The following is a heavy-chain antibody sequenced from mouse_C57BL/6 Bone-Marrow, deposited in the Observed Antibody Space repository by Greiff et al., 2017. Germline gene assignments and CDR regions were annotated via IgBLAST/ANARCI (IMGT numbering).Heavy chain of an antibody. CDR1: GYTFTDYE. Sequence: QVQLQQSGAELVRPGASVTLSCKASGYTFTDYEMHWVKQTPVHGLEWIGAIDPETGGTAYNQKFKGKAILTADKSASTAYMERRSLTSEDSAVYYCTRSMHDLDYWGQGTTLTVSS. J-gene: IGHJ2*01. V-gene: IGHV1-15*01. D-gene: IGHD6-5*01. CDR2: IDPETGGT. CDR3: TRSMHDLDY.